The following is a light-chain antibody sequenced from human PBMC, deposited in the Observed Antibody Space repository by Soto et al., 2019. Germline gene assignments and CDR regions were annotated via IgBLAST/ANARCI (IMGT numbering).Light chain of an antibody. Sequence: QSVLTQPASVSGSPGQSITISCTGTSSDVGRYNYVPWYQQHPGKAPKLTIYDVSNRPSGVSSRFSGSKSGNTASLTISGLQAEDEADYYCSSFTSSSTYVFGTGTKVTVL. CDR1: SSDVGRYNY. V-gene: IGLV2-14*01. CDR3: SSFTSSSTYV. CDR2: DVS. J-gene: IGLJ1*01.